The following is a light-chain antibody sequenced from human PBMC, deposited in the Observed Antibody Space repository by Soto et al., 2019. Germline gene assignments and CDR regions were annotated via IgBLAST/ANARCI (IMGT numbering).Light chain of an antibody. J-gene: IGKJ5*01. CDR1: QGISSY. CDR2: AAS. CDR3: QQLNSYPIT. V-gene: IGKV1-9*01. Sequence: IHLTQSPSSLSASVGYRFTITCRASQGISSYLAWYQQKPGKAPKLLIYAASTLQSGVPSRFSGSGSGTDFTLTISSLQPEDFETYYCQQLNSYPITFGQGTRLEIK.